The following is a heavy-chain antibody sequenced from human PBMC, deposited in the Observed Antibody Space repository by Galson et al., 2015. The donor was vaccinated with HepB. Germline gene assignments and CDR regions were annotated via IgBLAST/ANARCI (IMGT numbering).Heavy chain of an antibody. CDR2: IYSGEST. Sequence: SLRLSCAPSTFTVSSNSMSWVRQAPGKGLEWLSVIYSGESTYYADSVKGRFTISRDDSKNTLYLQMNSLRAEDTAVYYCARNSNYGFDIWGQGTMVTVSS. V-gene: IGHV3-66*01. CDR1: TFTVSSNS. D-gene: IGHD4-23*01. CDR3: ARNSNYGFDI. J-gene: IGHJ3*02.